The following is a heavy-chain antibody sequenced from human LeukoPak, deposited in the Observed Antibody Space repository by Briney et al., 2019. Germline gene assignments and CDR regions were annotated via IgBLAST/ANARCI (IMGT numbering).Heavy chain of an antibody. D-gene: IGHD4-17*01. Sequence: GGSLRLSCAASGFTFSSYGMNWVRQAPGKGLEWVSSISSSSSYIYYADSVKGRFTISRDNAKNSLYLQMNSLRAEDTAVYYCARGRLDYGDYLNWFDPLGQGTLVTVSS. J-gene: IGHJ5*02. CDR3: ARGRLDYGDYLNWFDP. V-gene: IGHV3-21*01. CDR2: ISSSSSYI. CDR1: GFTFSSYG.